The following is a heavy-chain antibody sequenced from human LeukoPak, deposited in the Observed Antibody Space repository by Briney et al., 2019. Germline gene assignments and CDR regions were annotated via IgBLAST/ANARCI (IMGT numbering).Heavy chain of an antibody. CDR2: ISYDGSNK. J-gene: IGHJ6*02. Sequence: GGSLRLSCAASGFTFSSYGMHWVRQAPGKGLEWVAVISYDGSNKYYADSVKGRFTISRDNSKNKLYLQMNSLRAEDTAVYYCAKDSSRIVGATASLYYYYYGMDVWGQGTTVTVSS. CDR1: GFTFSSYG. CDR3: AKDSSRIVGATASLYYYYYGMDV. D-gene: IGHD1-26*01. V-gene: IGHV3-30*18.